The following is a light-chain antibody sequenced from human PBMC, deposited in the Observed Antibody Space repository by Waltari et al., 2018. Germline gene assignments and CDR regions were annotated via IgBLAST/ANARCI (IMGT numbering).Light chain of an antibody. J-gene: IGKJ1*01. CDR2: KAS. Sequence: DIQMTQSPSTLSAFVGDSVTITCRASESILTRLAWYQQKPGMAPNLLIYKASRLHSGVSSRFSGSGSGTEFTLTISSLQPDDVATYYCHQYNSYSPWMFGQGTRVEI. CDR3: HQYNSYSPWM. CDR1: ESILTR. V-gene: IGKV1-5*03.